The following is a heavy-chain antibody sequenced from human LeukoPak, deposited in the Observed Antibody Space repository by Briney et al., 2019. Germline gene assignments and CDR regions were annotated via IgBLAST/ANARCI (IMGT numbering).Heavy chain of an antibody. CDR1: GGSISSYY. D-gene: IGHD6-6*01. J-gene: IGHJ4*02. V-gene: IGHV4-59*01. CDR3: ARAGQLRRGEYYFDY. Sequence: SETLSLTCTVSGGSISSYYWSWIRQPPGKGLEWIGYIYYSGGTNYNPSLKSRVTISVDTSKNQFSLKLSSVTAADTAVYYCARAGQLRRGEYYFDYWGQGTLVTVSS. CDR2: IYYSGGT.